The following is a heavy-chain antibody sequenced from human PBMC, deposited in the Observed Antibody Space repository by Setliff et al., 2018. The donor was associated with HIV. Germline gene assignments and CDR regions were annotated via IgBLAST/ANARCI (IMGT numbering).Heavy chain of an antibody. D-gene: IGHD1-26*01. CDR1: GGTFTSYV. CDR2: IIPILGIA. CDR3: ARPQWELGVDYYGMDV. Sequence: ASVKVSCKASGGTFTSYVISWVRQAPGQGLEWMGGIIPILGIASYSQKFQGRVTITADKSTSTAYMELSSLRSEDTAVYYCARPQWELGVDYYGMDVWGQGTTGTVS. J-gene: IGHJ6*02. V-gene: IGHV1-69*10.